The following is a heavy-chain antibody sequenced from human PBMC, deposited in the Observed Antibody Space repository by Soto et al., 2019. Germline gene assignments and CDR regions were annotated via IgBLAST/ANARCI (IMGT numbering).Heavy chain of an antibody. V-gene: IGHV3-23*01. CDR2: ISGSGGST. CDR3: AKAVYGGNAYYYDGMDV. Sequence: EVQLLESGGGLVQPGGSLRLSCAASGFTFSSYAMSWVRQAPGKGLEWVSAISGSGGSTYYADSVKGRFTISRDNSKNTLYLHMNSLRAENTAVYYCAKAVYGGNAYYYDGMDVWGQGTTVTVSS. CDR1: GFTFSSYA. D-gene: IGHD2-15*01. J-gene: IGHJ6*02.